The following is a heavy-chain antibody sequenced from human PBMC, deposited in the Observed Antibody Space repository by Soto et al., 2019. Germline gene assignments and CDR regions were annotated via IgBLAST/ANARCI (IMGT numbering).Heavy chain of an antibody. D-gene: IGHD2-2*01. V-gene: IGHV1-69*01. CDR3: ARDRQSDIVVVPAASGYYGMDV. Sequence: QVQLVQSGAEVKKPGSSVKVSCKASGGTFSSYAISWVRQAPGQGLEWMGGIIPIFGTANYAQKFQGRVTITADESTSTAYMELSSLRSEDTAVYYCARDRQSDIVVVPAASGYYGMDVWGQGTTVTVSS. CDR1: GGTFSSYA. J-gene: IGHJ6*02. CDR2: IIPIFGTA.